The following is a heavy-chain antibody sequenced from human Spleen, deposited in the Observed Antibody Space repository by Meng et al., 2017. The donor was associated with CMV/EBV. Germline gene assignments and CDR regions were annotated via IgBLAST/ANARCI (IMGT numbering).Heavy chain of an antibody. D-gene: IGHD2-21*02. CDR2: VNPNTGGA. Sequence: SGYPFTGYFMHWVRQAPGQGLEWMGWVNPNTGGANYAQKFQGRVNMTRDTSISTTYMELSRLTSDDTAVYYCARVLVTRTARSYFEHWGQGTLVTVSS. V-gene: IGHV1-2*02. CDR3: ARVLVTRTARSYFEH. CDR1: GYPFTGYF. J-gene: IGHJ4*02.